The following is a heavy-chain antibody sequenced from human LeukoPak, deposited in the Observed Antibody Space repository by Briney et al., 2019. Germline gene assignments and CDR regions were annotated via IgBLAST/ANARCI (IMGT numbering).Heavy chain of an antibody. D-gene: IGHD5-12*01. Sequence: GGSPRLSCAGSGFIFSTYWMHWVRQAPGKGLVWVSRIKPDGSDTNYADSVKGRFTISRDNAKNTVYLQMNSLRAEDTAVYYCARGKYGGYFIDYWGQGTLVTVSS. J-gene: IGHJ4*02. CDR1: GFIFSTYW. CDR3: ARGKYGGYFIDY. CDR2: IKPDGSDT. V-gene: IGHV3-74*01.